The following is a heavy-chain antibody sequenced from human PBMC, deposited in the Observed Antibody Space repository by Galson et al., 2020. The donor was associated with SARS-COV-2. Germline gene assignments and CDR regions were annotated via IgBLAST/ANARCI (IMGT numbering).Heavy chain of an antibody. Sequence: SETLSLTCVVHGGSFSGYYWNWVRQAPGMGLEWIGQINHSGRTNYNASLKSRVTISVDTSKDQFSLKLTSVTAADTAMYFCTRGRGLGQFGGPELYWGQGVLVTVSS. CDR3: TRGRGLGQFGGPELY. CDR1: GGSFSGYY. D-gene: IGHD3-10*01. CDR2: INHSGRT. V-gene: IGHV4-34*01. J-gene: IGHJ4*02.